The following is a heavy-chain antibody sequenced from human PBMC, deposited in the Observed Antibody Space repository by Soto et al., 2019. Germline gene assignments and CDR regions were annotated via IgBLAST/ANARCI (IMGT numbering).Heavy chain of an antibody. Sequence: GGSLRLSCAASGFTFSSYSMNWVRQAPGKGLEWVSSISSSSSYIYYADSVKGRFTISRDNAKNSLYLQMNSLRAEDTAVYYCARVRMNLAAAGSPTDYYFDYWGQGTLVTVSS. J-gene: IGHJ4*02. V-gene: IGHV3-21*01. CDR1: GFTFSSYS. CDR2: ISSSSSYI. D-gene: IGHD6-13*01. CDR3: ARVRMNLAAAGSPTDYYFDY.